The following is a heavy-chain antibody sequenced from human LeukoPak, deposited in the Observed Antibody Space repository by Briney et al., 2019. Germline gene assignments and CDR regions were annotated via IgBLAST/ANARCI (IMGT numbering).Heavy chain of an antibody. D-gene: IGHD6-19*01. CDR1: GGSISSSSYY. J-gene: IGHJ4*02. V-gene: IGHV4-39*07. CDR3: ARDLSSGWYYFDY. Sequence: PSETLSLTCTVSGGSISSSSYYWRWIRQPPGKGLEWIGSIYYSGSTYYNPSLKSRVTISVDTSKNQFSLKLSSVTAADTAVYYCARDLSSGWYYFDYWGQGTLVTVSS. CDR2: IYYSGST.